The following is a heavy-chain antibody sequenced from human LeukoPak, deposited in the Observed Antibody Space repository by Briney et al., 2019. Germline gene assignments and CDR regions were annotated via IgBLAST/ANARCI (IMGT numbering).Heavy chain of an antibody. CDR3: ARMCGDGYNFMSY. V-gene: IGHV3-53*01. CDR2: VYSGGST. D-gene: IGHD5-24*01. J-gene: IGHJ4*02. CDR1: GFTVSSNY. Sequence: GGSLRLSCAASGFTVSSNYMSWVRQAPGKGLEWVSVVYSGGSTCHADSVKGRFTISRDTFKNTLYLQMNSLRAEDTAIYYCARMCGDGYNFMSYWGQGTLVTVSS.